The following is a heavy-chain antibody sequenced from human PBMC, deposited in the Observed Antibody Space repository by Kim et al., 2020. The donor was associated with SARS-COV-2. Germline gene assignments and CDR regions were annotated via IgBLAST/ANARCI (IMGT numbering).Heavy chain of an antibody. Sequence: GGSLRLSCAASGFTFDDYAMHWVRQAPGKGLEWVSGISWNSGSIGYADSVKGRFTISRDNAKNSLYLQMNSLRAEDTALYYCAKEAVAGRDYYYYYGMDVWGQGTTVTVSS. CDR2: ISWNSGSI. V-gene: IGHV3-9*01. D-gene: IGHD6-19*01. CDR1: GFTFDDYA. CDR3: AKEAVAGRDYYYYYGMDV. J-gene: IGHJ6*02.